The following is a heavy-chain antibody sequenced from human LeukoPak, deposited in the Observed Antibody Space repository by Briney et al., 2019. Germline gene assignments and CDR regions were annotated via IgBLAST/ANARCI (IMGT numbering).Heavy chain of an antibody. Sequence: SETLSLTCVVYGGSFSGSYWSWIRQPPGKGLEWMGEVNHSGSTNYNPSLKSRVTISVDTSKNQFSLKLSSVTAADTAVYYCAVGYCTNGACSLGPIAYWGQGTLVTVSS. CDR1: GGSFSGSY. CDR3: AVGYCTNGACSLGPIAY. V-gene: IGHV4-34*01. D-gene: IGHD2-8*01. J-gene: IGHJ4*02. CDR2: VNHSGST.